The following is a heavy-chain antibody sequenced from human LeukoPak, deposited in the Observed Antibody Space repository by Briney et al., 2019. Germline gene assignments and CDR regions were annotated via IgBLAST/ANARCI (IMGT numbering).Heavy chain of an antibody. Sequence: PGGSLRLSCAASGFTFGDYSMNWVRQAPGKGLEWVSYISRSSSTIYYADSVKGRFTISRDDAKNSLYLQMNSLRAEDTALYYCAGAPPPGGFDYWGQGTLVSVSS. CDR2: ISRSSSTI. V-gene: IGHV3-48*01. J-gene: IGHJ4*02. CDR1: GFTFGDYS. CDR3: AGAPPPGGFDY.